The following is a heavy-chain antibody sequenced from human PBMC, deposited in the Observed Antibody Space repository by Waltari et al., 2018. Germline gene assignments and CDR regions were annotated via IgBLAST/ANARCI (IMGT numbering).Heavy chain of an antibody. Sequence: EVQLVESGGGLVKSGGSLRLSCAASGFTFSIYTRSWVRQAPGKGLGLVASIGSTGGNIHHADSMKGRFTISRDNAKNSLFLQINSLRAEDTAAYYCAREIYSIIDDAFDMWGRGTKVAVSS. J-gene: IGHJ3*02. CDR2: IGSTGGNI. V-gene: IGHV3-21*01. CDR1: GFTFSIYT. D-gene: IGHD6-13*01. CDR3: AREIYSIIDDAFDM.